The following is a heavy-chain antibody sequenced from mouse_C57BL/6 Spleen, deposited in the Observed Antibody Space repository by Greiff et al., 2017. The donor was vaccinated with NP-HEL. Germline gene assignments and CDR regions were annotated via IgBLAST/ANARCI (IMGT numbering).Heavy chain of an antibody. CDR2: ISYDGSN. V-gene: IGHV3-6*01. D-gene: IGHD2-1*01. Sequence: EVQLQQSGPGLVKPSQSLSLTCSVTGYSITSGYYWNWIRQFPGNKLEWMGYISYDGSNNYNPSLKNRISITRDTSKNQFFLKLNSVTTEDTATYYCAREDYGNYVVAYWGQGTLVTVSA. CDR3: AREDYGNYVVAY. CDR1: GYSITSGYY. J-gene: IGHJ3*01.